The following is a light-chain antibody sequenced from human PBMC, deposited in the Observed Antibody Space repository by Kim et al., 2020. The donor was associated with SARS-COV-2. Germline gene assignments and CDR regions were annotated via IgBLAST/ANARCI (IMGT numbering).Light chain of an antibody. CDR3: SSYTSSSTPYV. CDR1: SSDVVGYNY. J-gene: IGLJ1*01. V-gene: IGLV2-14*03. Sequence: QSITMTCTGTSSDVVGYNYVSWYQQHPGKAPKLMIYDVNNRPSGVSNRFSGSKSGNTASLTISGLQAEDEADYYCSSYTSSSTPYVFGTGTKVTVL. CDR2: DVN.